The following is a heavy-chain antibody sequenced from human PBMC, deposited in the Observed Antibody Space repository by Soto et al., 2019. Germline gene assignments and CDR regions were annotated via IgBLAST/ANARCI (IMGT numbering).Heavy chain of an antibody. Sequence: GGSLRLSCAASGFTFDDYAMHWVRQAPGKGLEWVSGISWNSGSIGYADSVKGRFTISRDNAKNSLYLQMNSLRAEDTALYYCAKDGSGSYYNEDNSFDPWGQGTLVTVSS. D-gene: IGHD3-10*01. V-gene: IGHV3-9*01. CDR1: GFTFDDYA. CDR2: ISWNSGSI. J-gene: IGHJ5*02. CDR3: AKDGSGSYYNEDNSFDP.